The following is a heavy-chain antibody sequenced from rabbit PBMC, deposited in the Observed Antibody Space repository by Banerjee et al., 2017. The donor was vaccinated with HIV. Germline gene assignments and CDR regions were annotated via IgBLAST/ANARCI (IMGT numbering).Heavy chain of an antibody. V-gene: IGHV1S7*01. CDR1: GFTISSSY. CDR3: ARDLDGDGYGDRFDL. J-gene: IGHJ4*01. Sequence: QSLEESGGDLVQPEGSLTLTCKASGFTISSSYWICWGRQAPGKGLVWIGCIYACSGSTYYASWVNGRFTLSRDIDQSTGCLQLNSLTAADTAMYYCARDLDGDGYGDRFDLWGQGTLVTVS. D-gene: IGHD2-1*01. CDR2: IYACSGST.